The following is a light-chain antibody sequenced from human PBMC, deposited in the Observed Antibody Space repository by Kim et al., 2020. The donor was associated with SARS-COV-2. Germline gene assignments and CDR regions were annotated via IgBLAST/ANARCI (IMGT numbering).Light chain of an antibody. CDR1: QSVSSD. CDR3: QQYHNWPPRT. V-gene: IGKV3-15*01. CDR2: GAS. J-gene: IGKJ1*01. Sequence: SPGERITLSCGASQSVSSDLAWYQQRPGQAPRLLIYGASTRATDIPARFSGSGSGTEFTLTISSLQSEDFAVYYCQQYHNWPPRTFGQGTKVDIK.